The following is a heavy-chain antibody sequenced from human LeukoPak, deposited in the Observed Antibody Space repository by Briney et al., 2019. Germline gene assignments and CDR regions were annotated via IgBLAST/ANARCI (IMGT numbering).Heavy chain of an antibody. CDR1: GYNINSGYC. J-gene: IGHJ4*02. D-gene: IGHD5-12*01. Sequence: SQTLSLTCSVSGYNINSGYCWAWFRQPPGEGLEWVGSIYSTGSTYVSRSLRSRVTVSTDPSRNQYSLRLRSVTAADTAVYFCASRATVANIYFDYWGQGNVVTVSS. CDR2: IYSTGST. V-gene: IGHV4-38-2*02. CDR3: ASRATVANIYFDY.